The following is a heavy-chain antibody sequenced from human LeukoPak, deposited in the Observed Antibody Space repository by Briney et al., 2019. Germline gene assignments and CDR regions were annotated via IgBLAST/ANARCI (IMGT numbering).Heavy chain of an antibody. CDR2: ISSSGSTI. CDR3: ASYPIGGSGSYYYYYYGMDV. D-gene: IGHD3-10*01. CDR1: GFTFSSCE. V-gene: IGHV3-48*03. Sequence: PGGSLRLSCAASGFTFSSCEMNWVRQAPGKGLEWVSYISSSGSTIYYADSVKGRFTISRDNAKNSLYLQMNSLRAEDTAVYYCASYPIGGSGSYYYYYYGMDVWGKGTTVTVSP. J-gene: IGHJ6*04.